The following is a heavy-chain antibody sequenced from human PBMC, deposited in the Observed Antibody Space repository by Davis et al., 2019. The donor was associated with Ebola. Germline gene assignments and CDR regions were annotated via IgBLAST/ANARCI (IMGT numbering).Heavy chain of an antibody. CDR1: GYTFTGYY. J-gene: IGHJ4*02. D-gene: IGHD2-15*01. Sequence: GESLKISCQTSGYTFTGYYITWVRQVPGKGLEWLGRIDPDDSYTNYSPSVEGHVILSADRSINTAYLQLRSLGASDTAIYYCARLVTDSSEGFYFDFWGQGTLVTVSS. V-gene: IGHV5-10-1*01. CDR3: ARLVTDSSEGFYFDF. CDR2: IDPDDSYT.